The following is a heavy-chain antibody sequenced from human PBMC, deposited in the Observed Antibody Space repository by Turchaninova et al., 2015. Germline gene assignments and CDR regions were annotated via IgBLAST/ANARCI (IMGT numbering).Heavy chain of an antibody. CDR1: GGSISSSSYY. CDR3: GRRDTGSYNGFDP. CDR2: LYYSGST. Sequence: QLQLQESGPGLVKPSETLSLTCTVSGGSISSSSYYWDWIRQPPGRGLEWIGNLYYSGSTYYNPSLKSRGTLSVDTSKNQFSLKLSSVIAADTAVYYCGRRDTGSYNGFDPWGQGTLVTVSS. J-gene: IGHJ5*02. D-gene: IGHD6-6*01. V-gene: IGHV4-39*01.